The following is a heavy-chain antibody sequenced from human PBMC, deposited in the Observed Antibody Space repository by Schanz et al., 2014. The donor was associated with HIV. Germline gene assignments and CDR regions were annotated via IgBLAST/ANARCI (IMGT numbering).Heavy chain of an antibody. CDR1: GFAFSNYA. J-gene: IGHJ4*02. CDR2: ITESGGRP. Sequence: VRLVESGGGLVQPGGSLRLSCAASGFAFSNYAMSWVRQAPGKGLEWVSSITESGGRPYYADSVNGRFTISRDNSKNTLYLQMTTLRTEDTAVYYCAKPEYDSSGNSQTHFDYWGQGTLVSVSS. CDR3: AKPEYDSSGNSQTHFDY. V-gene: IGHV3-23*04. D-gene: IGHD3-22*01.